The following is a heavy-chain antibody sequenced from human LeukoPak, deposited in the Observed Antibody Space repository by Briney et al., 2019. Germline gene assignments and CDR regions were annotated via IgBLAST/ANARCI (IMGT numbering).Heavy chain of an antibody. J-gene: IGHJ6*03. CDR1: GGSISSSSYY. CDR2: IYYSGST. Sequence: PSETLSLTCTAPGGSISSSSYYWGWIRQPPGKGLEWIGSIYYSGSTYYNPSLKSRVTISVDTSKNQFSLKLSSVTAADTAVYYCARHLPTSTIFGVVIRTDYYYYYMDVWGKGTTVTVSS. D-gene: IGHD3-3*01. CDR3: ARHLPTSTIFGVVIRTDYYYYYMDV. V-gene: IGHV4-39*01.